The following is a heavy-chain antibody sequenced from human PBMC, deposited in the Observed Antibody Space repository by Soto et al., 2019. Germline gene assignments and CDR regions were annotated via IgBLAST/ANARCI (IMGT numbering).Heavy chain of an antibody. CDR2: INHSGDT. CDR1: GGSFSDYY. Sequence: QVQLQQWGAGLLKPSETLSLTCAVYGGSFSDYYWSWLCQTPEKGLEWIGEINHSGDTKYNPSLESRVTISVDTSKSQFSLKLNSVTAADTAVYYCARTGGMDVWGQGAMVTVSS. CDR3: ARTGGMDV. V-gene: IGHV4-34*01. J-gene: IGHJ6*02.